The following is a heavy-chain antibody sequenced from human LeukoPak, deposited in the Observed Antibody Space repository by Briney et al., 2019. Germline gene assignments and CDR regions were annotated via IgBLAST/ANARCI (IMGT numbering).Heavy chain of an antibody. J-gene: IGHJ5*02. D-gene: IGHD6-13*01. Sequence: PSETLSLTCSVSDDSITSSSHYWGWIRQPPGKRLEWIGTIHYTGSTYYNPSLKSRVTIYVDTSKSQISMKLSSVTAADTAVYYCARVPYSSRRRWFDPWGQGTLVTVSS. CDR3: ARVPYSSRRRWFDP. CDR1: DDSITSSSHY. CDR2: IHYTGST. V-gene: IGHV4-39*01.